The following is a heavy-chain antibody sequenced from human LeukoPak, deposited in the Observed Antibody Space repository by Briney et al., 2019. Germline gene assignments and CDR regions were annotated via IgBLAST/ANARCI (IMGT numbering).Heavy chain of an antibody. Sequence: GESLKISCKGSGYSFTSYWIGWVRQMPGKSLEGMGISYPGDSDTRYSPSFQGQVTISADKSISTAYLQWSSLKASDTAMYYCARLGCSSTSCYRMDVWGKGTTVTVSS. V-gene: IGHV5-51*01. CDR2: SYPGDSDT. J-gene: IGHJ6*03. CDR3: ARLGCSSTSCYRMDV. D-gene: IGHD2-2*01. CDR1: GYSFTSYW.